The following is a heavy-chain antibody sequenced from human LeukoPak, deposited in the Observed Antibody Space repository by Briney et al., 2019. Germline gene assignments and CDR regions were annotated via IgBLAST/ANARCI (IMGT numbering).Heavy chain of an antibody. CDR3: ARNSESYYDIFTGWRYYYYMDV. D-gene: IGHD3-9*01. V-gene: IGHV1-2*02. Sequence: ASVKVSCQASGYTFTGYYMHWVRQAPGQGLEWMGWINPNSGGTNYAQKFQGRVTMTRDTSISTAYMELSRLRSDDTAVYYCARNSESYYDIFTGWRYYYYMDVWGKGTTVTVSS. J-gene: IGHJ6*03. CDR1: GYTFTGYY. CDR2: INPNSGGT.